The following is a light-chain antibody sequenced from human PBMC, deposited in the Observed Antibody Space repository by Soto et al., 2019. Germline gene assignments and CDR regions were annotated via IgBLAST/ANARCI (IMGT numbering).Light chain of an antibody. CDR3: QQYDTSPRT. V-gene: IGKV3-20*01. J-gene: IGKJ1*01. Sequence: DIVLTQSPGTLSLSPGERATLSCRASQSVSSSNLAWYQQKPGQAPRLLIYDASSRATGIPDRFSGSGSGTDFSLTINRLEPEDSAVYYCQQYDTSPRTFGQGTKVDNK. CDR1: QSVSSSN. CDR2: DAS.